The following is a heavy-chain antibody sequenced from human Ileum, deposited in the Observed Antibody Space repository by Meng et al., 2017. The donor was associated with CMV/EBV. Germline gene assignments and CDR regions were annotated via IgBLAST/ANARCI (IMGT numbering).Heavy chain of an antibody. Sequence: GSLRLSCVASGSTFSLYPMAWVRQAPGKGLEWVAQISHDGSATYYADSMKGRMTISRDNSINTLYLQMNGLRADDTAVYFCAKVLITTSWLPQPFDAWGQGTLVTVSS. J-gene: IGHJ4*02. CDR3: AKVLITTSWLPQPFDA. V-gene: IGHV3-23*01. D-gene: IGHD1-14*01. CDR2: ISHDGSAT. CDR1: GSTFSLYP.